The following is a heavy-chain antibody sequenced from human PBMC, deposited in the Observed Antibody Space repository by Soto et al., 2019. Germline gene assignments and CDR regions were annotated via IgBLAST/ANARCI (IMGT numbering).Heavy chain of an antibody. CDR3: ARGAEVRSYYYDDKGYLDY. D-gene: IGHD3-22*01. Sequence: ASVKVSCKASGGALSSYAISWVRQAPGQGLEWMGGIIPIFGTANYAQKFQGRVTITADESTSTAYMELSSLRSEDTAVYYCARGAEVRSYYYDDKGYLDYWGQGTLVTVSS. CDR2: IIPIFGTA. J-gene: IGHJ4*02. CDR1: GGALSSYA. V-gene: IGHV1-69*13.